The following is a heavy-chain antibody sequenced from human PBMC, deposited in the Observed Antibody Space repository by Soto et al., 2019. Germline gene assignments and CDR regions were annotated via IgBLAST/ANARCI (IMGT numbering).Heavy chain of an antibody. CDR1: GYTFTSYG. V-gene: IGHV1-18*01. Sequence: QVQLVQSGEEVKMPGASVKVSCKTSGYTFTSYGITWVRQAPGQGLEWMGWISAYNGDTNYAQKLQGRVTLTTDTSTGTAYMERRGLKSDDTAVYYCARRGRELAGGYFDLRGRGPLVTVSS. J-gene: IGHJ2*01. CDR2: ISAYNGDT. CDR3: ARRGRELAGGYFDL. D-gene: IGHD3-10*01.